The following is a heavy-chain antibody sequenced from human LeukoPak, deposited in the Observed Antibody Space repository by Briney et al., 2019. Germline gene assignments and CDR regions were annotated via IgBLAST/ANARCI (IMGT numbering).Heavy chain of an antibody. CDR2: MYYSGST. V-gene: IGHV4-39*01. CDR3: AREGLGFLQEMATIWYFDY. Sequence: SETLSLTCTVSGGSISSSSYSWGWIRQPPGKGLEWIGSMYYSGSTSHNPSLKSRVTISVDTSMNQFSLKLSSVTAADTAVYYCAREGLGFLQEMATIWYFDYWGQGTLVTVSS. CDR1: GGSISSSSYS. J-gene: IGHJ4*02. D-gene: IGHD5-24*01.